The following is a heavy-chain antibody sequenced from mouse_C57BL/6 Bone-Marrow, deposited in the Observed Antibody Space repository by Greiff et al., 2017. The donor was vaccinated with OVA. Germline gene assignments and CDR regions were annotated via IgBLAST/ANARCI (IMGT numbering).Heavy chain of an antibody. J-gene: IGHJ1*03. CDR2: IYPRSGNT. CDR3: AEGIYYGNYFDV. CDR1: GYTFTSYG. V-gene: IGHV1-81*01. Sequence: VQLQQSGAELARPGASVKLSCKASGYTFTSYGISWVKQRTGQGLEWIGEIYPRSGNTYYKEKFKGKATLTADKSSSTAYMELRSLTPADSAVXFCAEGIYYGNYFDVWGTGTSVTVSS. D-gene: IGHD2-1*01.